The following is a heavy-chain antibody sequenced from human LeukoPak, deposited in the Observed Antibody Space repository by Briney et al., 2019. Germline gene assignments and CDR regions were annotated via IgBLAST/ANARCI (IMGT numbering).Heavy chain of an antibody. CDR1: GYTFTSYG. CDR2: VSTYNDNT. CDR3: ARAERAKSITGWYFVDY. D-gene: IGHD6-19*01. J-gene: IGHJ4*02. V-gene: IGHV1-18*01. Sequence: GASVKVSCKASGYTFTSYGISWVRQAPGQGLEWLGWVSTYNDNTNYAPRFQGRVTMTRDTSTSTVYMELSSLRSEDTAVYYCARAERAKSITGWYFVDYWGQGTLVTVSS.